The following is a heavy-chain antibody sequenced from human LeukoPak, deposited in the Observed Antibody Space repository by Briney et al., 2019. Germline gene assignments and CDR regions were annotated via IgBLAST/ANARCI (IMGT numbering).Heavy chain of an antibody. Sequence: GGSLRLSCAASGFTFSSYPMHWVRQAPGKGLEYVSAFSSNGGITYYANSVKGRFTISRDNSKNTLYLQMGSLRAEDMAVYYCARAYGDTLTGYYGDYWGQGTLVTVSS. CDR2: FSSNGGIT. CDR3: ARAYGDTLTGYYGDY. CDR1: GFTFSSYP. V-gene: IGHV3-64*01. D-gene: IGHD3-9*01. J-gene: IGHJ4*02.